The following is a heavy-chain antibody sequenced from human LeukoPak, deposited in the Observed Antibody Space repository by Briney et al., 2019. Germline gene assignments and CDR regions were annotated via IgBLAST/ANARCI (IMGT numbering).Heavy chain of an antibody. J-gene: IGHJ3*02. CDR1: GFTFSDYY. CDR3: ARGQYCTNGVCYDAFIS. D-gene: IGHD2-8*01. V-gene: IGHV3-11*06. Sequence: PGGSLRLSCAASGFTFSDYYMSWIRQAPGKGLEWVSYISSASSYTSYADSVKGRFTISRDNAKNSLYLQMNSLRAEDTAVYYCARGQYCTNGVCYDAFISGAKGQRSPSLQ. CDR2: ISSASSYT.